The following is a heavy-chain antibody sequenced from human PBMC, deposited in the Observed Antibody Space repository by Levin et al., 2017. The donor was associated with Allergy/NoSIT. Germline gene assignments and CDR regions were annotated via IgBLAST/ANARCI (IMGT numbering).Heavy chain of an antibody. J-gene: IGHJ3*02. CDR1: GGSFSGYY. D-gene: IGHD1-1*01. CDR2: INHSGST. Sequence: PSETLSLTCAVYGGSFSGYYWSWIRQPPGKGLEWIGEINHSGSTNYNPSLKSRVTISVDTSKNQFSLKLSSVTAADTAVYYCARGYNWKKGAFDIWGQGTMVTVSS. V-gene: IGHV4-34*01. CDR3: ARGYNWKKGAFDI.